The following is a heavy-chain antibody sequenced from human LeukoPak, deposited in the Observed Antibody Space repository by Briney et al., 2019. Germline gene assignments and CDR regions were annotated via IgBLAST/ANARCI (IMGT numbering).Heavy chain of an antibody. CDR2: IYYSGST. V-gene: IGHV4-39*01. Sequence: SETLSLTCTVSGGSISSSSYYWGWIRQPPGKGLEWIGSIYYSGSTYYNPSLKSRVTISVDTSKNQFSLKLSSVTAADTAVYYCASNPTRIWFGEFKAPSYFDYWGQGTLVTVSS. J-gene: IGHJ4*02. CDR3: ASNPTRIWFGEFKAPSYFDY. D-gene: IGHD3-10*01. CDR1: GGSISSSSYY.